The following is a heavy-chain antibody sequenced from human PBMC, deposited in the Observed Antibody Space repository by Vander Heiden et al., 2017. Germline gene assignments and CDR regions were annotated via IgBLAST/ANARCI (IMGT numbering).Heavy chain of an antibody. V-gene: IGHV3-48*02. Sequence: DVQLVQSGGGLVQPGGPLRLSGGASGFPFSSYTMTWVRQTPGKGLEWISYISATGVTIYYSQSVEGRFTISRDNVKNSLYLQMNNLRDDDTGVYYCARDPKLYGAFGPYFDYWGQGVLVTVAS. CDR3: ARDPKLYGAFGPYFDY. CDR2: ISATGVTI. CDR1: GFPFSSYT. J-gene: IGHJ4*02. D-gene: IGHD2-15*01.